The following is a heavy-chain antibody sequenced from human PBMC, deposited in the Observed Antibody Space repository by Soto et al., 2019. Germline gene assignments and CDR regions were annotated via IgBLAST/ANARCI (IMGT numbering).Heavy chain of an antibody. D-gene: IGHD5-18*01. CDR1: GYTFTSYY. J-gene: IGHJ3*02. V-gene: IGHV1-46*01. CDR2: INPSGGST. Sequence: ASVKVSCKASGYTFTSYYMHWVRQAPGQGLEWMGIINPSGGSTSYAQKFQGRVTMTRDTSTSTVYMELSSLRSEDTAVYYCARDGGTAMVSSAFDIWGQGTVVTVSS. CDR3: ARDGGTAMVSSAFDI.